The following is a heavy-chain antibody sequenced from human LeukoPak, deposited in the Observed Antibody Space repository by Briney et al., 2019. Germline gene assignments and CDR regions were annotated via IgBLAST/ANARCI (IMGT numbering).Heavy chain of an antibody. CDR1: GGSLSNYY. CDR2: MYYGGST. D-gene: IGHD6-13*01. CDR3: ARHRGSSWYESFDY. J-gene: IGHJ4*02. V-gene: IGHV4-59*08. Sequence: SETLSLTCSVSGGSLSNYYWNWIRQPPGKGLEWIGSMYYGGSTNYNPSLKSRVTISVDTSENQFSLKVSSATAADTAVYYCARHRGSSWYESFDYWGQGILVTVSS.